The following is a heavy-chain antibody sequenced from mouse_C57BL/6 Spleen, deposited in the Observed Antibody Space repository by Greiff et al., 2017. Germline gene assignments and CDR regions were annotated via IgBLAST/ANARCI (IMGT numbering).Heavy chain of an antibody. Sequence: VQLQQSGAELAKPGASVKLSCKASGYTFTSYCMHWVKQRPGQGLEWIGYINPSSGYTKYNQKFKDKATLTADKSSSTAYMQLNSLTYEDSAVYYCTRYDDDYYHGFSWFADWGQGTLVTVSA. CDR1: GYTFTSYC. D-gene: IGHD2-3*01. V-gene: IGHV1-7*01. CDR2: INPSSGYT. J-gene: IGHJ3*01. CDR3: TRYDDDYYHGFSWFAD.